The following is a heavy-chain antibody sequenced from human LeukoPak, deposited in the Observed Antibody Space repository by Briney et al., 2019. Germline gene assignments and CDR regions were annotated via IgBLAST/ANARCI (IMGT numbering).Heavy chain of an antibody. D-gene: IGHD4-23*01. CDR1: GLTFSSYG. Sequence: GRSLRLSCAASGLTFSSYGMHWVRQAPGKGLEWAAVIWYDGSNKYYADSVKGRFTISRDNSKNTLYLQMNSLRAEDTAVYYCARDLNGLRDHGGLDVWGQGTTVTVSS. V-gene: IGHV3-33*01. CDR2: IWYDGSNK. CDR3: ARDLNGLRDHGGLDV. J-gene: IGHJ6*02.